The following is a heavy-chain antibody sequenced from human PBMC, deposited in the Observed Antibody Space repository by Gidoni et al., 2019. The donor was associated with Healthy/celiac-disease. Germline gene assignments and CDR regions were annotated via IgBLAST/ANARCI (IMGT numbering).Heavy chain of an antibody. CDR1: GYTFTRYD. V-gene: IGHV1-8*01. J-gene: IGHJ4*02. CDR3: ARVRYYYGSGSYFGY. Sequence: QVQLVQSGAEVKKPGASVKVSCKAAGYTFTRYDINWVRQANGQGLEWMGWMNPNSGNTGYAQKFQGRVTMTRHTSISTAYMELSSLRSEDTAVYYCARVRYYYGSGSYFGYWGQGTLVTVSS. CDR2: MNPNSGNT. D-gene: IGHD3-10*01.